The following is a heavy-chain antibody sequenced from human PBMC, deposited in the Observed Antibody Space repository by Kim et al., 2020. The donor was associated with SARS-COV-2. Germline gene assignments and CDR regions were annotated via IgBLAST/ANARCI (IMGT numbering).Heavy chain of an antibody. CDR3: AGSRGDYDVLTGYYKSDFHL. V-gene: IGHV4-61*02. J-gene: IGHJ1*01. D-gene: IGHD3-9*01. Sequence: SETLSLTCTVSGGSISSAAYFWSWIRQPAGKGLEWIGRIYTSGTTNYSPSLKSRVTISIDTSKNQFSLKLTSVTAADSAVYYCAGSRGDYDVLTGYYKSDFHLWGQGTLVTVSS. CDR2: IYTSGTT. CDR1: GGSISSAAYF.